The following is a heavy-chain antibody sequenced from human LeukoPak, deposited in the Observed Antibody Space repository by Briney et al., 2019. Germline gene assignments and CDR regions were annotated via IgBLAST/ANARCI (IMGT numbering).Heavy chain of an antibody. Sequence: GESLRLSCAASGFTFSSYAMSWVRQAPGKGLEWVSAISDGGVTTYYADSVKGRFTISRDNSKNTVHLQMNSLRAEDTAVYYCAKEKTTVITPGIDYWGQGTLVTVSS. D-gene: IGHD4-23*01. J-gene: IGHJ4*02. CDR3: AKEKTTVITPGIDY. CDR1: GFTFSSYA. V-gene: IGHV3-23*01. CDR2: ISDGGVTT.